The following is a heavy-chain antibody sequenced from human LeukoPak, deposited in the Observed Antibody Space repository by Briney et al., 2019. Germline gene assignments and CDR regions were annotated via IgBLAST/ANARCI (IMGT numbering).Heavy chain of an antibody. CDR1: GGSFSGYY. CDR2: INHSGST. V-gene: IGHV4-34*01. CDR3: AGRGSVAAFDY. J-gene: IGHJ4*02. Sequence: PSETLSLTCAVYGGSFSGYYWSWIRQPPGKGLEWIGEINHSGSTNYNPSLKSRVTISVDTSKNQFSLKLSSVTAADTAVYYCAGRGSVAAFDYWGQGTLVTVSS. D-gene: IGHD4-23*01.